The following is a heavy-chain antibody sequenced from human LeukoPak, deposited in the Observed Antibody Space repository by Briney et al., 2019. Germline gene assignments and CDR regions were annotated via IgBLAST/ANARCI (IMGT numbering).Heavy chain of an antibody. CDR3: AKVETSGGANCYALDY. D-gene: IGHD2-2*01. CDR1: GFTFSSYA. CDR2: ISGSDGST. J-gene: IGHJ4*02. V-gene: IGHV3-23*01. Sequence: GGSLRLSCAASGFTFSSYAMTRVRQAPDKGLEWVSAISGSDGSTYYADSVKGRFTISRDDSQNTLYLQMNSLSAGDTAVYYCAKVETSGGANCYALDYWGQGTLVTVSS.